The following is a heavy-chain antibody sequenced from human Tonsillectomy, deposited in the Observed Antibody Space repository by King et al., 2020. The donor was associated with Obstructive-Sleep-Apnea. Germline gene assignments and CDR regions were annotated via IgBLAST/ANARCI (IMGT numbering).Heavy chain of an antibody. D-gene: IGHD3-3*01. CDR1: GFTVSSKY. J-gene: IGHJ6*02. CDR2: IYSGGST. CDR3: ARDSQYYDFWSDYYGYYYGMDV. Sequence: VQLVESGGGLVQPGGSLRLSCAASGFTVSSKYMSWVRQAPGKGLEWVSLIYSGGSTYYADSVKGRFTIPRDNSKNTLYLQMNDLRAEDTAVYYCARDSQYYDFWSDYYGYYYGMDVWDQGTTVTVSS. V-gene: IGHV3-66*01.